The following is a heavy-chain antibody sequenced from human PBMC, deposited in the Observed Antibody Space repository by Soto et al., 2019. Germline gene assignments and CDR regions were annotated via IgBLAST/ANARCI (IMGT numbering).Heavy chain of an antibody. CDR2: ISGSGGST. CDR3: AKGRGDYVRYYFDY. J-gene: IGHJ4*02. V-gene: IGHV3-23*01. CDR1: GFTFSSYA. D-gene: IGHD4-17*01. Sequence: PWGSLRLSCAASGFTFSSYAMSWVRQAPGKGLEWVSAISGSGGSTYYADSVKGRFTISRDNSKNTLYLQMNSLRAEDTAVYYCAKGRGDYVRYYFDYWGQGTLVTVSS.